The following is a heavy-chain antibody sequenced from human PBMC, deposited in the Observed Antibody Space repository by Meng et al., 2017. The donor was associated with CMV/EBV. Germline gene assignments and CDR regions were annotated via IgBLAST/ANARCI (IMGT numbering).Heavy chain of an antibody. CDR2: INHSGST. CDR3: ARESMVRGEG. J-gene: IGHJ4*02. CDR1: GGSFSGYY. Sequence: QVQLQQWGAGLLKPSETLSLTCAVYGGSFSGYYWSWIRQPPGKGLEWIGEINHSGSTNYNPSLKSRVTISVDTSKNQFSLKLSSVTAADTAVYYCARESMVRGEGWGQGTLVTVSS. V-gene: IGHV4-34*01. D-gene: IGHD3-10*01.